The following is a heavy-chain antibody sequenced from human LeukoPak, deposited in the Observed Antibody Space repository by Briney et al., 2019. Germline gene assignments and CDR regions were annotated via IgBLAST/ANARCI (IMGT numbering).Heavy chain of an antibody. CDR3: ARDGPNWYDSRYFDY. D-gene: IGHD3-22*01. Sequence: PGGSLRLSCAASGFTFSSYAIHWVRQAPGKGLEWVAFISYDGTIKYYADSVKGRFTISRDNAKNSLYLQMNSLRAEDTAVYYCARDGPNWYDSRYFDYWGQGTLVTVSS. J-gene: IGHJ4*02. V-gene: IGHV3-30-3*01. CDR1: GFTFSSYA. CDR2: ISYDGTIK.